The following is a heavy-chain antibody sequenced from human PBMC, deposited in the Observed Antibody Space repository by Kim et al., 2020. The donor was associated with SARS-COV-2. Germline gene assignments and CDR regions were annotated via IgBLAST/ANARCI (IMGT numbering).Heavy chain of an antibody. V-gene: IGHV3-21*01. Sequence: ADSVKGRFTISRDNAKNSLYLQMNSLRAEDTAVYYCARGAGVRAKPHFDYWGQGTLVTVSS. J-gene: IGHJ4*02. D-gene: IGHD3-10*01. CDR3: ARGAGVRAKPHFDY.